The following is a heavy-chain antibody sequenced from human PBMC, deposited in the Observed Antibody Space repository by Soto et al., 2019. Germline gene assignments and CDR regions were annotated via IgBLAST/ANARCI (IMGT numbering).Heavy chain of an antibody. CDR3: ARAGQGGYCXSTSCYTGPYYYYGMDV. Sequence: SETLSLTCAVSGGSISGGGYSWSWIRQPPGKGLEWIGYIYHSGSTYYDPSLKSRVTISVDRSKNQFSLKLSSVTAADTAVYYCARAGQGGYCXSTSCYTGPYYYYGMDVWGQGTTVTVSS. J-gene: IGHJ6*02. CDR2: IYHSGST. V-gene: IGHV4-30-2*01. D-gene: IGHD2-2*02. CDR1: GGSISGGGYS.